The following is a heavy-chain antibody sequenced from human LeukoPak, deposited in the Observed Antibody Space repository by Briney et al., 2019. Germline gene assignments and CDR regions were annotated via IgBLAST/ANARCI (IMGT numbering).Heavy chain of an antibody. D-gene: IGHD3-10*01. CDR3: ARGQGGRYGSGSYNWFDP. CDR2: ISSSSSNI. J-gene: IGHJ5*02. Sequence: GGSLRLSCAASGFTFSSYSMDWARQASGKGLEWVSYISSSSSNIYYADSVKGRFTISRDNAKTSLYLQMNSLRAEDTAVYYCARGQGGRYGSGSYNWFDPWGQGTLVTVSS. CDR1: GFTFSSYS. V-gene: IGHV3-48*04.